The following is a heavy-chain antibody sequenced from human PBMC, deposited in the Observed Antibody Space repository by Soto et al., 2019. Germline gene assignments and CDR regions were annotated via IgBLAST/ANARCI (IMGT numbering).Heavy chain of an antibody. CDR3: ARDRRYYDKNWFDP. V-gene: IGHV4-31*03. J-gene: IGHJ5*02. CDR1: GGSISSGGYY. Sequence: QVQLQESGPGLVKPSQTLSLTGTVSGGSISSGGYYWSWIRQHPGKGLEWIGYIYYSGSTHYNPSLKSRVTISVDTSKNQFSLKLSSVTAADTAVYYCARDRRYYDKNWFDPWGQGTLVTVSS. D-gene: IGHD3-22*01. CDR2: IYYSGST.